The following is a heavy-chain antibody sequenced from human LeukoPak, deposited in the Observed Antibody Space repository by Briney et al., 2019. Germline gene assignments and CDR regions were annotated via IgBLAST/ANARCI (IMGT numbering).Heavy chain of an antibody. Sequence: GSLRLSCAASGFTVSSNYMSWVRQAPGKGLGWVSVIYSGGSTYYADSVKGRFTISRDNSKNTLYLQMNSLRGEDTAVYYCARANWDIVVVPAAIRGGTYFDYWGQGTLVTVSS. CDR2: IYSGGST. CDR1: GFTVSSNY. V-gene: IGHV3-53*05. D-gene: IGHD2-2*02. J-gene: IGHJ4*02. CDR3: ARANWDIVVVPAAIRGGTYFDY.